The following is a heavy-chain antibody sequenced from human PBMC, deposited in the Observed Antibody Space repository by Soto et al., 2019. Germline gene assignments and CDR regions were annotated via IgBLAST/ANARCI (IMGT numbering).Heavy chain of an antibody. CDR3: ARVGYCSSTSCYTGYYYYGMDV. V-gene: IGHV3-30-3*01. CDR1: GFTFSSYA. CDR2: ISYDGSNK. D-gene: IGHD2-2*02. J-gene: IGHJ6*02. Sequence: GGSLRLSCAASGFTFSSYAMHWVRRAPGKGLEWVAVISYDGSNKYYADSVKDRFTISRDNSKNTLYLQMNSLRAEDTAVYYCARVGYCSSTSCYTGYYYYGMDVWGQGTTVTVSS.